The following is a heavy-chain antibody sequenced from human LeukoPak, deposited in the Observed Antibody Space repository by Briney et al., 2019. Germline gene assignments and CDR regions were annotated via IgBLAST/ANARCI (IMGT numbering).Heavy chain of an antibody. V-gene: IGHV3-64D*06. Sequence: GGSLRLSCPASGFTFSNYAIHWVRQAPGKGLEYVSTISNNGGNTNYADSVKGRFTISRDNSKNTVYLQMSSLRAEDTAVYYCVKAAGSWYGYFDYWGQGTLVTASS. CDR1: GFTFSNYA. CDR3: VKAAGSWYGYFDY. CDR2: ISNNGGNT. D-gene: IGHD6-13*01. J-gene: IGHJ4*02.